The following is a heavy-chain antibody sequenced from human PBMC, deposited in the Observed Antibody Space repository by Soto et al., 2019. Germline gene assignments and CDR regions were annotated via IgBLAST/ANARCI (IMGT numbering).Heavy chain of an antibody. CDR1: GFTYNSYD. V-gene: IGHV3-13*01. CDR2: MGGAGAR. CDR3: TRAAFGDGMDL. D-gene: IGHD3-10*01. Sequence: EVQLVESGGGLVQPGGSLRLSCAAIGFTYNSYDMHWVRQVSGKGLEWVSSMGGAGAREYADSVKGRFIIFRDNAKNSLYLQMDSLRAGDTAVYYCTRAAFGDGMDLWGQGTPVTVSS. J-gene: IGHJ6*02.